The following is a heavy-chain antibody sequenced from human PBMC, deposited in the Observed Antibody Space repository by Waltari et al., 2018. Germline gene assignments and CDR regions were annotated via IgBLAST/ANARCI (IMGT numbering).Heavy chain of an antibody. CDR3: ARDVGDYGPNWFDP. CDR2: VYTSGST. J-gene: IGHJ5*02. D-gene: IGHD4-17*01. CDR1: GGSISSYY. Sequence: QVQLQESGPGLVTPSETLSLTCTVSGGSISSYYWSWIRQPAGKGLEWIGRVYTSGSTNYNPPLKSRVTMSVDTSKNQFSLKLSSVTAADTAVYYCARDVGDYGPNWFDPWGQGTLVTVSS. V-gene: IGHV4-4*07.